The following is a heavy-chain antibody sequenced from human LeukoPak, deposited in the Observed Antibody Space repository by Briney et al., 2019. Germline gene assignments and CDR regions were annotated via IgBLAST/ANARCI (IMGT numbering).Heavy chain of an antibody. Sequence: GGSLRLSCAASGFTFSSYSMNWVRQAPGKGLEWVSSISSSSSYIYYADSVKGRFTISRDNAKNSLYLQMNSLRAEDTAVYYCARALYYYGSGSYYFYYYGMDVWGQGTTVTVSS. D-gene: IGHD3-10*01. CDR1: GFTFSSYS. CDR2: ISSSSSYI. J-gene: IGHJ6*02. CDR3: ARALYYYGSGSYYFYYYGMDV. V-gene: IGHV3-21*01.